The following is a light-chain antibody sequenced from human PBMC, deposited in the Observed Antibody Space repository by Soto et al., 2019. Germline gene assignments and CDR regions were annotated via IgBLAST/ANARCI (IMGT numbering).Light chain of an antibody. Sequence: EIVLTQPPVTLSLSPGQRATLSCRASQTVGSNYLAWYQQKPGQAPRLLIYDASNRATGIPARFSGSGSGTDFTLTISSLEPEDFAVYYCQQRSNWPPVFGQGTRLE. CDR2: DAS. J-gene: IGKJ5*01. V-gene: IGKV3-11*01. CDR1: QTVGSNY. CDR3: QQRSNWPPV.